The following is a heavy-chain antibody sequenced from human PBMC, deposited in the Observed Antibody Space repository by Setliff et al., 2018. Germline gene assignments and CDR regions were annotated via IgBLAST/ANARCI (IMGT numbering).Heavy chain of an antibody. V-gene: IGHV2-70*11. CDR2: IDWDDDK. D-gene: IGHD3-3*01. J-gene: IGHJ4*02. Sequence: SGPTLVNPTQTLTLTCTFSGFSLNTSGMCVSWIRQPPGKALEWLARIDWDDDKYYSTSLKTRLTITKETSKTQVVLTMTNIDPVDTATYYCALCITLSGVLTPNAFDYWGQGTLVTVSS. CDR1: GFSLNTSGMC. CDR3: ALCITLSGVLTPNAFDY.